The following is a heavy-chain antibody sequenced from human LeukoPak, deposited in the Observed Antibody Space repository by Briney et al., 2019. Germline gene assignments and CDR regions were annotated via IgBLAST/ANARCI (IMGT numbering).Heavy chain of an antibody. CDR3: ARAPVYGDFFFDY. J-gene: IGHJ4*02. CDR2: IYYSGST. Sequence: SETLSLTCTVSGGSISSYYWSWIRQPPGKGLEWIGYIYYSGSTNYNPSLKSRVTISVDTSKKQISLKLRSVTAADTAIYYCARAPVYGDFFFDYWGQGTLVTVSS. V-gene: IGHV4-59*01. D-gene: IGHD4-17*01. CDR1: GGSISSYY.